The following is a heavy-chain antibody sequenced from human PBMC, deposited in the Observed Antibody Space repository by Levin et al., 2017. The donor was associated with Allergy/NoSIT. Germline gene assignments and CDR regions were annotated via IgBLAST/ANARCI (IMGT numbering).Heavy chain of an antibody. CDR1: GFTFSRLG. J-gene: IGHJ4*02. CDR2: IDQDGSEK. CDR3: AQWCHIDY. Sequence: GGSLRLSCAASGFTFSRLGMSWVRQAPGKGLEWVANIDQDGSEKKYVDSVKGRFIISRDNTKNSLYLQMNSLRAEDTAVYYCAQWCHIDYWGQGTLVSVSS. V-gene: IGHV3-7*01. D-gene: IGHD2-15*01.